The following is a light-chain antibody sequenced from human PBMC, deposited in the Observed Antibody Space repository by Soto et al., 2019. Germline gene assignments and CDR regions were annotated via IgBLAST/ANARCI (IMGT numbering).Light chain of an antibody. CDR3: QQYGTLPLS. Sequence: EVVLTQSPGNLSLSPGERATLSCRAILSVTSTSLAWYQQKPGQAPRLLMYGASSRANGTPDRISGGGSRTDFTLTNSRLEREEFAVFYSQQYGTLPLSFGGGNEV. J-gene: IGKJ4*01. CDR2: GAS. CDR1: LSVTSTS. V-gene: IGKV3-20*01.